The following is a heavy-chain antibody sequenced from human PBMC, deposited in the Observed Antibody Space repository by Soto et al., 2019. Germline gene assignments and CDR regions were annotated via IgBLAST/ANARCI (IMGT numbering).Heavy chain of an antibody. CDR2: IYYSGST. J-gene: IGHJ6*02. V-gene: IGHV4-59*01. D-gene: IGHD3-22*01. CDR1: GGSISSYY. Sequence: SLTCTVSGGSISSYYWSWIRQPPGKGLEWIGYIYYSGSTNYNPSPKSRVTISVDTSKNQFSLKLSSVTAADTAVYYCAREQVYYDSSGYMGAVYYYYGMDVWGQGTTVTVSS. CDR3: AREQVYYDSSGYMGAVYYYYGMDV.